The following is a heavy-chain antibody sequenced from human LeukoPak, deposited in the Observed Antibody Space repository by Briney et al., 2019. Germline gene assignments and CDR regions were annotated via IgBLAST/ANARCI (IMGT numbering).Heavy chain of an antibody. CDR3: AILDTAMATVYY. J-gene: IGHJ4*02. D-gene: IGHD5-18*01. CDR1: GYSFTNYW. V-gene: IGHV5-51*01. CDR2: IYTGDSQT. Sequence: GESLKISRWGTGYSFTNYWNVWVRQITRKGLEGMGIIYTGDSQTRCRPSFQGQVTISTDKSISTAYLQWSSLKASDTAMYYCAILDTAMATVYYWGQGNLVTVSS.